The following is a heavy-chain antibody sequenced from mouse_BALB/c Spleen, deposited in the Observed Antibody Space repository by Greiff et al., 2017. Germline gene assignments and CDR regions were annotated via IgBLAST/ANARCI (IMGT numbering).Heavy chain of an antibody. V-gene: IGHV5-17*02. Sequence: EVKLVESGGGLVQPGGSRKLSCAASGFTFSSFGMHWVRQAPEKGLEWVAYISSGSSTIYYADTVKGRFTISRDNPKNTLFLQMTSLRSEDTAMYYCARSPWSYAMDYWGQGTSVTVSS. D-gene: IGHD1-1*02. CDR3: ARSPWSYAMDY. CDR1: GFTFSSFG. J-gene: IGHJ4*01. CDR2: ISSGSSTI.